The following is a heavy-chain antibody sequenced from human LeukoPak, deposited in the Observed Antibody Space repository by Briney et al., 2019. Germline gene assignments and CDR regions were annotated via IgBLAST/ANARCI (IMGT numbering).Heavy chain of an antibody. V-gene: IGHV4-39*07. Sequence: SETLSLTCTVSGGSISSSSYYWGWIRQPPGKGLEWIGSIYYSGSTYYNPSLKSRVTISVDTSKNQFSLKLSSVTAADTAVYYCARGKLGYSYEFDYWGQGTLVTVSS. D-gene: IGHD5-18*01. J-gene: IGHJ4*02. CDR2: IYYSGST. CDR1: GGSISSSSYY. CDR3: ARGKLGYSYEFDY.